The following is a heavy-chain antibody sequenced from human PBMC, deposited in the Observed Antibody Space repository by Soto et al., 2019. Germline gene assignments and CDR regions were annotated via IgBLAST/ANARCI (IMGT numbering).Heavy chain of an antibody. Sequence: QVQLVQSGAEVKKPGSSVKVSCRASGGTFSTYAISWVRQAPGQGLEWMGVIIPIFHTTNYAQKIQGRVTITADESTSTAFMELNSLTSEDTAVYYCATLTVAPTRGGSLSDYWCQGTLVTVSS. D-gene: IGHD1-26*01. CDR3: ATLTVAPTRGGSLSDY. CDR1: GGTFSTYA. CDR2: IIPIFHTT. J-gene: IGHJ4*02. V-gene: IGHV1-69*12.